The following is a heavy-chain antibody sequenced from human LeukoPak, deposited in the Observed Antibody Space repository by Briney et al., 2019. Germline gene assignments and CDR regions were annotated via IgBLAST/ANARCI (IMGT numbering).Heavy chain of an antibody. Sequence: SETLSLPRSVWGGSLRIISDLCGWIRQPPGKGVGGSGSIYNRGTTYYHPSIKSRVTSAVTTSKNQSPLQLSAAAAADTAVYYCASHRYGIAARPVYWGQGTLVTVSS. CDR3: ASHRYGIAARPVY. CDR1: GGSLRIISDL. CDR2: IYNRGTT. D-gene: IGHD6-6*01. V-gene: IGHV4-39*01. J-gene: IGHJ4*02.